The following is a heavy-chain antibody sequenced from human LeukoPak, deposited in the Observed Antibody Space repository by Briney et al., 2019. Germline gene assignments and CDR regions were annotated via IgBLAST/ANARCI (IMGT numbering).Heavy chain of an antibody. CDR1: LFSLINYA. CDR3: ANGPVVPTATYYFDS. J-gene: IGHJ4*02. D-gene: IGHD2-2*01. CDR2: LSGTGDSA. V-gene: IGHV3-23*01. Sequence: VGSLRLSCAHSLFSLINYAMSWVRQAPRNGLEWVSALSGTGDSAYYADSANGRFTISRDNSKNTLYLQLNSLRAEDTAVYYCANGPVVPTATYYFDSWGQGTLVTVSS.